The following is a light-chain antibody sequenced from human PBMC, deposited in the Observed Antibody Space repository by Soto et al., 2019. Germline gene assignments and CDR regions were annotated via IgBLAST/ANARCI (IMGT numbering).Light chain of an antibody. CDR2: DVS. Sequence: EIVLTQSPATLSLSPGERATLSCSASQNVGSYLAWYQHKPGQAPRLLIYDVSTRATGIPARFSGSGSGTDFTLTNSSLEPEGFAVYYGLQRSNWPLFGQGTKLEIK. J-gene: IGKJ2*01. CDR1: QNVGSY. CDR3: LQRSNWPL. V-gene: IGKV3-11*01.